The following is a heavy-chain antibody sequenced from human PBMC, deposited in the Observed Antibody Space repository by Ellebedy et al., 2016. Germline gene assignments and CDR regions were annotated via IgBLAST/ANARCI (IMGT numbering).Heavy chain of an antibody. CDR2: IYYSGST. CDR3: AREIRFLEWFSSGIRFDP. Sequence: SETLSLTXTVSGGSISSGGYYWSWIRQHPGKGLEWIGYIYYSGSTYYNPSLKSRVTISVDTSKNQFSLKLSSVTAADTAVYYCAREIRFLEWFSSGIRFDPWGQGTLVTVSS. D-gene: IGHD3-3*01. J-gene: IGHJ5*02. CDR1: GGSISSGGYY. V-gene: IGHV4-31*03.